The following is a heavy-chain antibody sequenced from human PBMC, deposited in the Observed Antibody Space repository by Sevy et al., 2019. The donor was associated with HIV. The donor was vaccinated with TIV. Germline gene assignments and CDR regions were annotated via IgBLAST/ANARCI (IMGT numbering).Heavy chain of an antibody. CDR2: IKSKTDGGTI. J-gene: IGHJ6*02. V-gene: IGHV3-15*01. CDR3: STDPIIVLLVTDGMDV. D-gene: IGHD2-8*02. Sequence: GGSLRLSCAASGFTFSNAWMSWVRQAPGKGLEWVDRIKSKTDGGTIDYAAPVKGRFTISRDDSKNTVYLQMNSLKSEDTAVYYCSTDPIIVLLVTDGMDVWGQGTTVTVSS. CDR1: GFTFSNAW.